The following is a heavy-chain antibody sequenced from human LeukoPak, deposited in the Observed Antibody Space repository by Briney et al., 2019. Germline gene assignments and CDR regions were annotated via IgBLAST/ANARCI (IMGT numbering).Heavy chain of an antibody. CDR1: GGSISSYY. J-gene: IGHJ4*02. V-gene: IGHV4-59*01. Sequence: SGTLSLTCTVSGGSISSYYWSWIRQPPGKGLEWIGYIYYSGNTNYNPSLKSRVTISIDTSKNQFSLKLHSVTAADTAVYYCARVGSGSFDSWGQGTLVTVSS. D-gene: IGHD1-26*01. CDR2: IYYSGNT. CDR3: ARVGSGSFDS.